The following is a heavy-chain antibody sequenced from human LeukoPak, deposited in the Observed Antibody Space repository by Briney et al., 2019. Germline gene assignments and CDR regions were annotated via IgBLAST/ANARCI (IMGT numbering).Heavy chain of an antibody. J-gene: IGHJ6*03. V-gene: IGHV1-69*05. CDR3: ARGLSAGVDVYYYYIDV. D-gene: IGHD3-10*01. Sequence: GASVKVSCKASGGTFSRSAISWVRQAPGQGLEWMGRIIPIFGTANYAQKFQGRVTITTDESTNTAYMELSSLRSEDTAVYYCARGLSAGVDVYYYYIDVWGKGTTVTVSS. CDR2: IIPIFGTA. CDR1: GGTFSRSA.